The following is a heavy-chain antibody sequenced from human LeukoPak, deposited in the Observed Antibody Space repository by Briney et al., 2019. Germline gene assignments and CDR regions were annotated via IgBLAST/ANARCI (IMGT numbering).Heavy chain of an antibody. CDR3: ARGGVFGSDSYNGYFDL. V-gene: IGHV3-13*01. Sequence: GGSLRLSCAASGLTFRRYDMHWVRQATGKGLEVVSTIGTVGDTHYPGSVRGRFTISRENAKNSLYLQMNSLRAGDTAVYYCARGGVFGSDSYNGYFDLWGRGTLVTVSS. CDR2: IGTVGDT. CDR1: GLTFRRYD. J-gene: IGHJ2*01. D-gene: IGHD3-10*01.